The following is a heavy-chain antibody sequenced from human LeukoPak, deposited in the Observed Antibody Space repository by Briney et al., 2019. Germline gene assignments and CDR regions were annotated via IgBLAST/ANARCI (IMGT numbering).Heavy chain of an antibody. CDR1: GFTFSNYA. CDR3: AREYSVGDRRGAPWFDP. J-gene: IGHJ5*02. Sequence: GGSLRLSCAASGFTFSNYAMSWVRQAPGKGLEWVSGIAGSGGSTFYADSVKGRFTISRDNSKNTLYLQMNSLRVEDTAVYSCAREYSVGDRRGAPWFDPRGQGTLVTVSS. V-gene: IGHV3-23*01. D-gene: IGHD2-21*01. CDR2: IAGSGGST.